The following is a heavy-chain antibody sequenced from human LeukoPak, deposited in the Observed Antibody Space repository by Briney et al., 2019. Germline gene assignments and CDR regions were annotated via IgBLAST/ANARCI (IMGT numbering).Heavy chain of an antibody. CDR3: ALQRTLWQQLLDY. Sequence: PGGSLRLSCAASGFTFSSYWMHWVRQAPGKGLEWVSTISGSGDSTYYADSVKGRFTISRDNSKNTLYLQMNSLRAEDTAVYYCALQRTLWQQLLDYWGQGTLVTVSS. CDR2: ISGSGDST. J-gene: IGHJ4*02. V-gene: IGHV3-23*01. D-gene: IGHD6-13*01. CDR1: GFTFSSYW.